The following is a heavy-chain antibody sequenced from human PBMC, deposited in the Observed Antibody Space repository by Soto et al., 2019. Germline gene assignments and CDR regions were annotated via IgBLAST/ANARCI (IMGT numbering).Heavy chain of an antibody. Sequence: QVQLVESGGGVVQPGRSLRLSCAASGFTFSTYAMHWVRQAPGKGLEWVAVILYDGSKEDYADSVKGRFTISRDNSKNTLYLQMNSLRAEDTAVYYCASVNIAWNDVGAMDVWGQGTTVTVSS. CDR3: ASVNIAWNDVGAMDV. V-gene: IGHV3-30-3*01. J-gene: IGHJ6*02. CDR2: ILYDGSKE. CDR1: GFTFSTYA. D-gene: IGHD1-1*01.